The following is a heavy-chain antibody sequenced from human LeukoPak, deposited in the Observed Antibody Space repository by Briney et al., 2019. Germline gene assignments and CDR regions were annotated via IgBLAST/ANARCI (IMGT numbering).Heavy chain of an antibody. CDR1: GGSISSYY. Sequence: SETLSLTCTVSGGSISSYYWSWIRQPPGKGLEWIGYIYYSGSTNYNPSLKSRVTISVDTSKNQFSLKLSSVTAADTAVYYCARHRIYDHTGDYWGQGTLVTVSP. J-gene: IGHJ4*02. V-gene: IGHV4-59*08. CDR3: ARHRIYDHTGDY. CDR2: IYYSGST. D-gene: IGHD2-15*01.